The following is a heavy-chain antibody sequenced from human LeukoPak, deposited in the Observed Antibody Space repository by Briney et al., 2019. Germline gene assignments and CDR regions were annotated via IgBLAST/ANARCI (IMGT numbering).Heavy chain of an antibody. D-gene: IGHD3-22*01. CDR2: LYYNGST. V-gene: IGHV4-59*11. Sequence: PSEALSLTCSVSGASFTSHYWGWIRQPPGKGPEWIGHLYYNGSTTYNPSLESRVTMSVDTSRKQISLKLNSVAAADTAVYYCARGRGSPYYVEAFDVWGQGTVVTVSS. J-gene: IGHJ3*01. CDR1: GASFTSHY. CDR3: ARGRGSPYYVEAFDV.